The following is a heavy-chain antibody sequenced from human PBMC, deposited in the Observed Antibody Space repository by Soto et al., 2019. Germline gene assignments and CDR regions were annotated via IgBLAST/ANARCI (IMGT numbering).Heavy chain of an antibody. CDR2: IYYSGST. CDR3: ARDFGVAANWFDP. CDR1: GGSISSGDYY. Sequence: QVQLQESGPGLVKPSQTLSLTCTVSGGSISSGDYYWSWIRQPPGKGLEWIGYIYYSGSTYYNPSLKRRVTISVDTSKNQFSLKLSSVTAADTAVYYCARDFGVAANWFDPWGQGTLVTVSS. D-gene: IGHD3-3*01. J-gene: IGHJ5*02. V-gene: IGHV4-30-4*01.